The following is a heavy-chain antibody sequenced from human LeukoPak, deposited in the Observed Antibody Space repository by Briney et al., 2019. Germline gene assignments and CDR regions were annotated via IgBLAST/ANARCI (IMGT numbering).Heavy chain of an antibody. CDR2: IYYSGST. J-gene: IGHJ4*02. V-gene: IGHV4-59*01. CDR1: GGSISSYY. D-gene: IGHD3-22*01. Sequence: SETLSLTCTVSGGSISSYYWSWIRQPPGKGLEWIGYIYYSGSTNYNPSLKSRVTISVDTSKNQFPLKLSSVTAADTAVYYCAREAYDSSGYFDYWGQGTLVTVSS. CDR3: AREAYDSSGYFDY.